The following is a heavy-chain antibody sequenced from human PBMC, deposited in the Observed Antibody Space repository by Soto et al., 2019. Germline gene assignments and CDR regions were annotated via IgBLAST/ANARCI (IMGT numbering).Heavy chain of an antibody. CDR1: GDSVSTNSAT. CDR2: TYYRSKWYN. V-gene: IGHV6-1*01. J-gene: IGHJ5*01. D-gene: IGHD3-16*01. Sequence: SQTLSLTCDISGDSVSTNSATWNCIRQSPSRGLEWLGRTYYRSKWYNDYAVSVKSRITISPDTSNNQLSLQLNSVTPDDTAVYYCVILIGNSWLDSWGQGTLVTVSS. CDR3: VILIGNSWLDS.